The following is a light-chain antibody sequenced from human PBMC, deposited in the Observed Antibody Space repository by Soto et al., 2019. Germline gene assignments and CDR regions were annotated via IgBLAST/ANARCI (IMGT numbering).Light chain of an antibody. V-gene: IGKV1D-12*01. CDR2: GAS. Sequence: DIQMTQSPSSVSASIEDTVTITCRARQDISTLLAWYQQKPGKVPKLLIYGASTLESGVPSRFSGRGSGTDFTLTISSLQPEDFATYFCQPADSFPLTFGGGTKVEIK. J-gene: IGKJ4*01. CDR1: QDISTL. CDR3: QPADSFPLT.